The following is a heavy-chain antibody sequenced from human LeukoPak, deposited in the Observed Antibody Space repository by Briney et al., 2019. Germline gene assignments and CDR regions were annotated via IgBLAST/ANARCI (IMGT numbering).Heavy chain of an antibody. V-gene: IGHV3-13*04. J-gene: IGHJ4*02. CDR1: VFTFSNYD. CDR3: ARGAVAALGKGPLDY. CDR2: IGTAGDT. Sequence: RGSLRLSCAASVFTFSNYDMHWVRQATGKGLEWVSAIGTAGDTYYPDSVKGRFTISRENAKNSLYLQMNSLRAGDTAVYYCARGAVAALGKGPLDYWGQGTLVTVSS. D-gene: IGHD6-13*01.